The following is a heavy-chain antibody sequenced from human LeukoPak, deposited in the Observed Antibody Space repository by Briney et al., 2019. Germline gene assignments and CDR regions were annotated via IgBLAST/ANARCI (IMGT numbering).Heavy chain of an antibody. CDR2: IKQDGSEK. Sequence: GGSLRLSCAASGFTFDDYAMHWVRQAPGKGLEWVANIKQDGSEKYYVDSVKGRFTISRDNAKNSLYLQMNSLRAEDTAVYYCARDRAVAGMTRFDYWGQGTLVTVSS. J-gene: IGHJ4*02. D-gene: IGHD6-19*01. CDR1: GFTFDDYA. CDR3: ARDRAVAGMTRFDY. V-gene: IGHV3-7*01.